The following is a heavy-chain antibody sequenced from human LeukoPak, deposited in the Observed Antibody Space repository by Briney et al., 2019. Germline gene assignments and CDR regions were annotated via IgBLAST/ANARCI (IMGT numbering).Heavy chain of an antibody. V-gene: IGHV4-59*08. CDR2: IYYSGST. CDR1: GGSISSYY. Sequence: SSETPSLTCTVSGGSISSYYWSWIRQPPGKGLEWIGYIYYSGSTNYNPSLKSRVTISVDTSKNQFSLKLSSVTAADTAVYYCARGLSADYYYGMDVWGQGTTVTVSS. D-gene: IGHD2/OR15-2a*01. CDR3: ARGLSADYYYGMDV. J-gene: IGHJ6*02.